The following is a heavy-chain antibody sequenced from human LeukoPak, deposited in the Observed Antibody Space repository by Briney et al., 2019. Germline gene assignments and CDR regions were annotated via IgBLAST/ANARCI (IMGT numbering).Heavy chain of an antibody. CDR1: GGSISSYY. J-gene: IGHJ4*02. CDR3: ARGGTVAAGTMTL. V-gene: IGHV4-59*01. CDR2: IYHSGST. Sequence: SETLSLTCTVSGGSISSYYWSWIRQPPGKGLVWIGYIYHSGSTNYNPSLKGRVTISIDTSMNQFSLKMSSVTAADTAVYYCARGGTVAAGTMTLWGQGTLVTVSS. D-gene: IGHD6-13*01.